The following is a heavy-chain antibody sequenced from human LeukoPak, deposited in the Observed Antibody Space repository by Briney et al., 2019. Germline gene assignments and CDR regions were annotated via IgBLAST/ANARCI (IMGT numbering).Heavy chain of an antibody. J-gene: IGHJ4*02. CDR3: ARGPVVVAARYDFDY. CDR2: IIPIFGTA. Sequence: GASVKVSCKASGGTFSSYAISWVRQAPGQGLEWMGGIIPIFGTANYAQKFQGRVTITADESTSTAYMELSSLRSEDTAVYYCARGPVVVAARYDFDYCGQGTLVTVSS. CDR1: GGTFSSYA. D-gene: IGHD2-15*01. V-gene: IGHV1-69*13.